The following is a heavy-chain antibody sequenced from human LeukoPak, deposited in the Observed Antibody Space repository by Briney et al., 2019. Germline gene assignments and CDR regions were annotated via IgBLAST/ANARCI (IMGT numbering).Heavy chain of an antibody. V-gene: IGHV3-72*01. CDR1: GFTFSPHY. D-gene: IGHD3-10*01. CDR3: GDLGSAGTDH. CDR2: IRNKANGYTT. J-gene: IGHJ4*02. Sequence: PGGSLRLSCAASGFTFSPHYMDWVRQSPGQGLEWVGLIRNKANGYTTTYAASVKGRFTISRDDSKNSVYLQMDSLKTEDTAVYYCGDLGSAGTDHWGQGTLVTVSS.